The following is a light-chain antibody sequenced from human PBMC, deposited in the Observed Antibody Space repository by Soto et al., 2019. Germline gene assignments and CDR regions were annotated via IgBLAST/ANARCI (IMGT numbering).Light chain of an antibody. CDR2: GAS. CDR1: QSVSNN. CDR3: QQYNNWPPIP. Sequence: SMSAAALSLSPGERATLSCRASQSVSNNYLAWYQQKPGQAPRLLIYGASTRATGIPARFSGSGSGTEFTLTISSLQSEDFAVYYCQQYNNWPPIPFGQGTRLEI. V-gene: IGKV3-15*01. J-gene: IGKJ5*01.